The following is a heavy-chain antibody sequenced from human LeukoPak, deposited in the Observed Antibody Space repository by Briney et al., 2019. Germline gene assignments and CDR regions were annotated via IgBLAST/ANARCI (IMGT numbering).Heavy chain of an antibody. Sequence: ASVQVSYKDPVYTFPNYDINRVGQATGQAMEGTGWMNPYSGNSGYAQKFQGRDTMTRNTSRSTAYMELSSLGSEDTAGDYCARGKARDGYNYPGILDYWGQGALVTVSS. CDR1: VYTFPNYD. CDR3: ARGKARDGYNYPGILDY. J-gene: IGHJ4*02. V-gene: IGHV1-8*01. CDR2: MNPYSGNS. D-gene: IGHD5-24*01.